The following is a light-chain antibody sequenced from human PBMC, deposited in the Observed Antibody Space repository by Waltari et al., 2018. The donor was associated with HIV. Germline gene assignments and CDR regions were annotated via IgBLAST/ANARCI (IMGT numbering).Light chain of an antibody. J-gene: IGLJ2*01. CDR1: DSDLGYNYF. CDR2: EVD. V-gene: IGLV2-14*03. CDR3: ASFTKDFTVV. Sequence: SVVTQPASVSGFPGQSITISCTGTDSDLGYNYFVSWYQQHPDKVPKVILFEVDRRAAGIPDRFSGSKSGDTASLTISDLRPEDDADYYCASFTKDFTVVFGGGTKVTVL.